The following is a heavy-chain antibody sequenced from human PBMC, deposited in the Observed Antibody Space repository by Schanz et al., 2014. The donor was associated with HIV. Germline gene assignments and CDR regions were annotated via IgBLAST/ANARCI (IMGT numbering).Heavy chain of an antibody. Sequence: VQLVESGGGLVKPGGSLRLSCTASGLTFSSSIMHWVRQAPGKGLEWVAGMSHDGFSKYFADSVKGRFAISREDSKNTVHLQMDSLRPEDTAVYYCAREGESSGRAGLFELWGQGAMVTVSS. CDR2: MSHDGFSK. CDR1: GLTFSSSI. CDR3: AREGESSGRAGLFEL. J-gene: IGHJ3*01. D-gene: IGHD6-19*01. V-gene: IGHV3-30*09.